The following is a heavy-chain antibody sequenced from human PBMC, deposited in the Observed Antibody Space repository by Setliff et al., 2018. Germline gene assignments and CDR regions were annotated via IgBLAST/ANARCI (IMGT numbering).Heavy chain of an antibody. V-gene: IGHV3-20*04. J-gene: IGHJ4*02. D-gene: IGHD2-15*01. Sequence: GGSLRLSCAASGFTFSSYTMNWVRQAPGKGLEWVSGISWNGASTGYTDSVRGRFTVSRDNARNSLYLQMNNLRAEDTAVYYCARDEVNCSGSKCYSGFDSWGQGTLVTVSS. CDR1: GFTFSSYT. CDR2: ISWNGAST. CDR3: ARDEVNCSGSKCYSGFDS.